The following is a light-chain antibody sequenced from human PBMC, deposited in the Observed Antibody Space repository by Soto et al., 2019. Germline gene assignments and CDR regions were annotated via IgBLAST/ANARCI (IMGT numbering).Light chain of an antibody. CDR2: DAA. Sequence: DIPMTQSPSTLSASVGDRVTITCRASQSVTSWLAWYQQKPGKAPKLLIYDAASLEGGVPSRFSGSGSGTEFTLTISGLQPDDFATYYCQQYSAYPYAFGPGTKL. CDR3: QQYSAYPYA. V-gene: IGKV1-5*01. CDR1: QSVTSW. J-gene: IGKJ2*01.